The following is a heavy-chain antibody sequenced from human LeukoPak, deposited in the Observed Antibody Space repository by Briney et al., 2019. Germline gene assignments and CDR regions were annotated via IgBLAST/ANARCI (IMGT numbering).Heavy chain of an antibody. CDR1: GYTFTSYD. CDR3: ARGGFWSGYFAY. D-gene: IGHD3-3*01. J-gene: IGHJ4*02. V-gene: IGHV1-8*01. CDR2: MNPNSGNT. Sequence: ASVKVSCKASGYTFTSYDINWVRQATGQGLEWMGWMNPNSGNTGYAQKFQGRVTITRNTSISIAYMELSSLRSEDTAVYYCARGGFWSGYFAYWGQGTLVTVSS.